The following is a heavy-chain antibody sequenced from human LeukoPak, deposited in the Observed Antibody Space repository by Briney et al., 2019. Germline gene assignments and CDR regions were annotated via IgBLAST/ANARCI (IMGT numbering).Heavy chain of an antibody. D-gene: IGHD3-9*01. V-gene: IGHV3-7*01. CDR2: IEQDGSEK. CDR3: ARRNLLRYFDWLPTSIDY. Sequence: PGGSLRLSCAASGFTFSSYWMSWVRQAPGKGLEWVANIEQDGSEKYYVDSVKGRFTISRDNAKNSLYLQMNSLRAEDTAVYYCARRNLLRYFDWLPTSIDYWGQGTLVTVSS. CDR1: GFTFSSYW. J-gene: IGHJ4*02.